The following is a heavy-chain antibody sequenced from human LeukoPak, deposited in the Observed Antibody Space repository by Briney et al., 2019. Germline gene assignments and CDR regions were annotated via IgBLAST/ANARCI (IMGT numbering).Heavy chain of an antibody. J-gene: IGHJ6*02. D-gene: IGHD6-13*01. CDR1: GYTFTSYA. CDR3: ARSGGLRIASAGTYYYYYGMDV. Sequence: ASVKVSCKASGYTFTSYAMHWVRQAPGQRLEWMGWINAGNGNTKYSQKFQGRVTITRDTSASTAYMELSSLRSEDTAVYYCARSGGLRIASAGTYYYYYGMDVWGQGTTVTVSS. V-gene: IGHV1-3*01. CDR2: INAGNGNT.